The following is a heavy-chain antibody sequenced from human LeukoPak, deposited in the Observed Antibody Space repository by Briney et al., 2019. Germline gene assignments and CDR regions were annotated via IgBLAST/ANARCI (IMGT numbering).Heavy chain of an antibody. Sequence: SETLSLTCNVSSYSIRNVYYWGWVRQSPGKGLEWIGSIYYTGITYYNPSLSSRFTISIDTSKNQFSLKLTSVTATDTAVYYCARESALGVERVGGYFDYWGQGALVTVFS. V-gene: IGHV4-38-2*02. J-gene: IGHJ4*02. CDR3: ARESALGVERVGGYFDY. CDR1: SYSIRNVYY. CDR2: IYYTGIT. D-gene: IGHD1-26*01.